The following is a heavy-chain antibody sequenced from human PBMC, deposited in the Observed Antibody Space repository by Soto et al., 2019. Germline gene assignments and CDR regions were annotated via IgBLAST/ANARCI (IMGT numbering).Heavy chain of an antibody. Sequence: QVLLQESGPGLVKPSGTLSLTCTVSHFSVTNNKYWSWVRQPSGKPLEWIGEIYHSGTTYYNPSLSSRVSMSMDKSKNQISLILTSLTAADTAVYYCARDSRYCTDSGCSIMRNAFDVWGQGTLVTVSS. CDR1: HFSVTNNKY. D-gene: IGHD2-15*01. CDR2: IYHSGTT. CDR3: ARDSRYCTDSGCSIMRNAFDV. J-gene: IGHJ3*01. V-gene: IGHV4-4*02.